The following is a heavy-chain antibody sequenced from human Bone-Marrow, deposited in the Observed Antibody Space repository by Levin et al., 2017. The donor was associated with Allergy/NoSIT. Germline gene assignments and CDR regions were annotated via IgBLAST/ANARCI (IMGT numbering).Heavy chain of an antibody. J-gene: IGHJ4*02. CDR1: GFTFSSYN. V-gene: IGHV3-21*01. D-gene: IGHD3-10*01. Sequence: GESLKISCVVSGFTFSSYNMNWVRQAPGKGLEWVSSISGTYGFIYYADSVKGRFTISRDNAKNSLHLQMNNLRAEDTALYYCARANVIRGRGFDSWGQGTLVTVSS. CDR2: ISGTYGFI. CDR3: ARANVIRGRGFDS.